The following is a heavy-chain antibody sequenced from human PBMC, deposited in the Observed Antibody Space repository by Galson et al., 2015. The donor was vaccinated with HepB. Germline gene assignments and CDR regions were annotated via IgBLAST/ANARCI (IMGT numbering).Heavy chain of an antibody. V-gene: IGHV4-4*02. CDR2: IYHSGGT. J-gene: IGHJ4*02. D-gene: IGHD3-10*01. Sequence: SETLSLTCAVSGDSISSDSWWSWVRQPPGEGLAWIGEIYHSGGTNYRPSLKSRVTISVDKSKNLFSLKLTFVTAADTAVYYCARAKEGRGYFDYWGQGTLVTVSS. CDR3: ARAKEGRGYFDY. CDR1: GDSISSDSW.